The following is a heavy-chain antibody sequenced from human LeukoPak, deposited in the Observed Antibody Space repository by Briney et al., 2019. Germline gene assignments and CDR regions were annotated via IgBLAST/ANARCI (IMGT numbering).Heavy chain of an antibody. CDR3: ARGNNYGGNSYYSDY. D-gene: IGHD4-23*01. CDR1: KLAFSSYT. Sequence: GGSLRLSCAASKLAFSSYTMNWVRQAPGKGLEWVSFISSNSNHIFYADSVKGRFSISRDNAKNSLYLQMNRLRAEDTAIYFCARGNNYGGNSYYSDYWGRGTLVTVSS. CDR2: ISSNSNHI. J-gene: IGHJ4*02. V-gene: IGHV3-21*01.